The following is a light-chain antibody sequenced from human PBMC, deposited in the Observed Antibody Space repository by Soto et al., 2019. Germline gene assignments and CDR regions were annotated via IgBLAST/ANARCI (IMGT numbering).Light chain of an antibody. Sequence: QSALTQPASVSGSPGQSITISCTGTASDIGNYNWVSWYQQHPGKAPKVLIYQVTSRPSGVSNRFSGSKSGNTASLTISGLQAEDEAHYYCSSYAAYSPLWVFGGGTKLTVL. CDR2: QVT. CDR3: SSYAAYSPLWV. J-gene: IGLJ3*02. CDR1: ASDIGNYNW. V-gene: IGLV2-14*01.